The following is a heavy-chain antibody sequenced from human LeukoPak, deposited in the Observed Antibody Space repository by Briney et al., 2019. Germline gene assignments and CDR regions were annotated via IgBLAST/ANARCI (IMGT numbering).Heavy chain of an antibody. D-gene: IGHD3-22*01. CDR1: GITFSSYA. V-gene: IGHV3-23*01. CDR2: MTGSGGST. J-gene: IGHJ1*01. Sequence: GGSLRLSCAASGITFSSYAMSWVHQAAGKGLEWVSTMTGSGGSTDYPDSVKGRFTISRDNSKNTMYLQMNSLRAEDTAVYYCAKNPGVVVRNRYFQHWGQGTLVTVSS. CDR3: AKNPGVVVRNRYFQH.